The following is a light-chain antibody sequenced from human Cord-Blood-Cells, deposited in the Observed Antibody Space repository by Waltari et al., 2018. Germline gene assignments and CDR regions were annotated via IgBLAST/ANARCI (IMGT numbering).Light chain of an antibody. V-gene: IGKV3-15*01. J-gene: IGKJ4*01. CDR1: QSVSSN. CDR2: GAS. Sequence: EIVMTQSPATLSVSPGERATLSCRASQSVSSNLAWYQQKPGQVPTLLIYGASTRSTGIPARFSGSGSGTDFTLTISSRQSEDFAVYYCQQYNNWPPLTFGGGTKVEIK. CDR3: QQYNNWPPLT.